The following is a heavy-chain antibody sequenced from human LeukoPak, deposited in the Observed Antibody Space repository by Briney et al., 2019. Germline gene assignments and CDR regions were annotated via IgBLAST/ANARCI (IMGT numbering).Heavy chain of an antibody. J-gene: IGHJ4*02. CDR1: GFSFSSYG. Sequence: GRSLRLSCAASGFSFSSYGMHWVRQAPGKGLEWVAVIWYDGSNKYYADSVKGRFTISRDKSKNTLYLEMNSLRAEDTAVYYCARDVNLTPDYWGQGTLVTVSS. CDR3: ARDVNLTPDY. D-gene: IGHD2/OR15-2a*01. V-gene: IGHV3-33*01. CDR2: IWYDGSNK.